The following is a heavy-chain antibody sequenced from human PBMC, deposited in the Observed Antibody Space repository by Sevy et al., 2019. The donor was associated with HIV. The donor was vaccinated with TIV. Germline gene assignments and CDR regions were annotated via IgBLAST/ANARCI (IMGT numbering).Heavy chain of an antibody. J-gene: IGHJ4*02. CDR3: AVDESSINEY. CDR1: GYPFNSYG. Sequence: ASVKVSCKASGYPFNSYGITWVQQAPGQGLEWMGWISAYTGDTNYAQILQDRVTMTTDTSTSTAYMELRSLRSEDTAVYYCAVDESSINEYWGQGTLVTVSS. V-gene: IGHV1-18*01. CDR2: ISAYTGDT. D-gene: IGHD6-13*01.